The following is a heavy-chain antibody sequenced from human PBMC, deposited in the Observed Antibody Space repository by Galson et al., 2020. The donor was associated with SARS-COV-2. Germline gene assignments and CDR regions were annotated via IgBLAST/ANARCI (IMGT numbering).Heavy chain of an antibody. CDR3: ARGGILGYYYDYFDY. CDR1: GFTFSSYW. J-gene: IGHJ4*02. Sequence: GESLQISCAASGFTFSSYWMHWVRQAPGKGLVWVSRINSDGSSTSYADSVKGRFTISRDNAKNTLYLQMNSLRAEDTAVYYCARGGILGYYYDYFDYWGQGTLVTVSS. CDR2: INSDGSST. V-gene: IGHV3-74*01. D-gene: IGHD3-22*01.